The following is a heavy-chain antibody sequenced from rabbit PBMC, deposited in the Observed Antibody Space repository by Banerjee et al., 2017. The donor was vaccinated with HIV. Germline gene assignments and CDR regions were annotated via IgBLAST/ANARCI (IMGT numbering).Heavy chain of an antibody. CDR3: ARDLAGVIGWNFGL. J-gene: IGHJ4*01. CDR2: ILVGDGRT. V-gene: IGHV1S45*01. Sequence: QEQLKETGGGLVQPGGSRTLSCTASGFTLSGTYWMSWVRQAPGKGLEWIGCILVGDGRTYYATWVNGRFTISKTSTTVDLKMTSLTAADTATYFCARDLAGVIGWNFGLWGPGTLVTVS. D-gene: IGHD4-1*01. CDR1: GFTLSGTYW.